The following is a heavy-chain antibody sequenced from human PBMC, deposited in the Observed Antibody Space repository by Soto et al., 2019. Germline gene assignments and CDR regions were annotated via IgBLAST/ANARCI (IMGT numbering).Heavy chain of an antibody. CDR2: INHSGST. J-gene: IGHJ4*02. CDR3: AGGRLRRRNFDY. D-gene: IGHD5-12*01. CDR1: GGSFSCYY. Sequence: SETLSLTCAVYGGSFSCYYWSWIRQPPGKGLEWIGEINHSGSTNYNPSLKSRVTISVDTSKNQFSLKLSSVTAADTAVYYCAGGRLRRRNFDYWGQGTLVTVSS. V-gene: IGHV4-34*01.